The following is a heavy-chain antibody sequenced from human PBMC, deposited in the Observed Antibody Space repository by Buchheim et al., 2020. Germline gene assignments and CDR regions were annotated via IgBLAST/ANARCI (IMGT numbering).Heavy chain of an antibody. CDR1: GGSSSGFF. V-gene: IGHV4-34*02. J-gene: IGHJ4*03. CDR2: INDNGFT. D-gene: IGHD2/OR15-2a*01. Sequence: QVQLQQWGAGLLKPSETLSLTCAIYGGSSSGFFWSWIRQPPGKGPEWIGEINDNGFTNYNPSLKIRVSISLDTSKKHFSLKVNSVTAADSALYYCARGRNYLVKVPGDRGPTFDFWGQGIL. CDR3: ARGRNYLVKVPGDRGPTFDF.